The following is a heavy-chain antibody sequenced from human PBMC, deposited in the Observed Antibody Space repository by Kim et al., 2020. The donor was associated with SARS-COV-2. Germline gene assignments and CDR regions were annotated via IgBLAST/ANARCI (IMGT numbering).Heavy chain of an antibody. D-gene: IGHD4-17*01. J-gene: IGHJ4*02. Sequence: NPPLKSRVTISVDTSKSQFSLKLSSVTAADTAVYYCASTYYGDYVNFWVYWRQGTLVTVSS. V-gene: IGHV4-39*01. CDR3: ASTYYGDYVNFWVY.